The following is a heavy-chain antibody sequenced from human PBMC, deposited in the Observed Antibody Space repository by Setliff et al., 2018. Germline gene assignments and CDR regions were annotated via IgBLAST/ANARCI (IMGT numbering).Heavy chain of an antibody. CDR1: GYTFTTYD. CDR3: ARDGQYYGSGFYSTRYYYSYGLDV. CDR2: INPGNGNT. J-gene: IGHJ6*02. D-gene: IGHD3-10*01. V-gene: IGHV1-3*01. Sequence: GASVKVSCKASGYTFTTYDLHWVRQAPGQRPEWMGWINPGNGNTKYSPKSQDRVTISRATSASTGYMELTSLTSEDTAVYYCARDGQYYGSGFYSTRYYYSYGLDVWGQGTTVTVSS.